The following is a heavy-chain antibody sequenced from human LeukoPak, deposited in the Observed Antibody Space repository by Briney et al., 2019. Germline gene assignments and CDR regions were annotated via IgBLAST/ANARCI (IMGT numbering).Heavy chain of an antibody. V-gene: IGHV3-48*02. J-gene: IGHJ6*03. CDR1: GFTFSSFS. CDR2: INNSGNII. Sequence: PGGSLRLSCAASGFTFSSFSMHWVRQAPGTGLECVAYINNSGNIIYYADSVKGRFAISRDNAKNSVYLQMNSLRDGDTAVYYCVRGYFYYMDVWVKGTTVTVSS. D-gene: IGHD2-21*01. CDR3: VRGYFYYMDV.